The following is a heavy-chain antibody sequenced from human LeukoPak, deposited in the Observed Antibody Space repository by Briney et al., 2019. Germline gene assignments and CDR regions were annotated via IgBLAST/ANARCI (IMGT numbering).Heavy chain of an antibody. D-gene: IGHD4-17*01. V-gene: IGHV3-48*02. CDR1: GFSLSPYS. CDR2: ISTTSSII. CDR3: ARRHGDYVGSFVY. Sequence: GGSLRLSCAASGFSLSPYSMNWVRQAPGKGLEWVSYISTTSSIIYYADSVKGRFTISRDNAKNTVYLQMNSLRDEDTAVYYCARRHGDYVGSFVYWGQGTLVTVSS. J-gene: IGHJ4*02.